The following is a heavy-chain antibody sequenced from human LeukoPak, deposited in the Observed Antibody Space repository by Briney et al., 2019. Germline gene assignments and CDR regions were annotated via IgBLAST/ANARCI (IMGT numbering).Heavy chain of an antibody. J-gene: IGHJ4*02. CDR1: GGSISSGGYY. CDR3: ARGSPYDYIWGSYRPHFFDY. V-gene: IGHV4-31*03. Sequence: PSETLSLTCTVSGGSISSGGYYWSWIRQHPGKGLEWIGYIYYSGSTYYNPSLKSRVTISVDTSKNQLSLKLSSATAADTAVYYCARGSPYDYIWGSYRPHFFDYWGQGTLVTVSS. D-gene: IGHD3-16*02. CDR2: IYYSGST.